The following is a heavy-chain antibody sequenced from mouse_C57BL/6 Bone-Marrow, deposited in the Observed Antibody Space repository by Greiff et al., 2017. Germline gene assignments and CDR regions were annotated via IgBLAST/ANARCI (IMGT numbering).Heavy chain of an antibody. Sequence: VQLKQSGAELVRPGASVKLSCTASGFNIKDDYMHWVKQRPEPGLEWIGWIDPENGDTEYASKFQGKATITADTSSNTAYLQLSSLTSEDTAVYYCTTLPKNYWGQGTTLTVSS. V-gene: IGHV14-4*01. J-gene: IGHJ2*01. CDR3: TTLPKNY. CDR2: IDPENGDT. D-gene: IGHD2-1*01. CDR1: GFNIKDDY.